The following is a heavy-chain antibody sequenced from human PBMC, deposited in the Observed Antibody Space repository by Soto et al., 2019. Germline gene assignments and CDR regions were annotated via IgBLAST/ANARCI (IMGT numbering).Heavy chain of an antibody. J-gene: IGHJ4*02. CDR2: VFHSGST. CDR1: GGSISSSNW. Sequence: QVQLQESGPGLVKPSGTLSLTCAVSGGSISSSNWWTWVRQPPGKGLEWIGEVFHSGSTNYKSYLKSRVSISVDKSKNHISLKLSSVTAADTAVYYCATATVPGSAFDYWGQGTLFTVSS. D-gene: IGHD6-19*01. CDR3: ATATVPGSAFDY. V-gene: IGHV4-4*02.